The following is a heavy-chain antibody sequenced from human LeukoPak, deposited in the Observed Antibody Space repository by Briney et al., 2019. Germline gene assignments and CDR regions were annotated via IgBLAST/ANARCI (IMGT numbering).Heavy chain of an antibody. Sequence: SETLSLTCTVSGGSISSYYWSWIRQPPGKGLEWIGYIYYSGSTNYNPSLKSRVTISVDTSKNQFSLKLSSVTAADTAVYYCARGGSHLWQPFDSWGQGTLVTVSS. J-gene: IGHJ4*02. CDR2: IYYSGST. CDR3: ARGGSHLWQPFDS. CDR1: GGSISSYY. V-gene: IGHV4-59*12. D-gene: IGHD5-18*01.